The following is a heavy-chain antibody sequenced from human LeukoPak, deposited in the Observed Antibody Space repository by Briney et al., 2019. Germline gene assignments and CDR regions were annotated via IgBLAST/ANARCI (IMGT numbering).Heavy chain of an antibody. D-gene: IGHD4/OR15-4a*01. CDR3: ARVMTMNFDY. V-gene: IGHV3-11*01. CDR2: ISSSGSTI. Sequence: GGSLRLSCAASGFTFSDYYMSWSPRAPGKGLEWVSYISSSGSTIYYADPVKGRFTISRDNAENSLHLQMSSLRAEERDVYYCARVMTMNFDYWRGGTLVTVSS. CDR1: GFTFSDYY. J-gene: IGHJ4*02.